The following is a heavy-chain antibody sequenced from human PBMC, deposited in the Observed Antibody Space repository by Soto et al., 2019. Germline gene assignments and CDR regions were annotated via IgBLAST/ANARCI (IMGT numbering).Heavy chain of an antibody. CDR3: ARDSNVRGIAAAAPLY. D-gene: IGHD6-13*01. CDR1: GGTFSSYT. Sequence: GASVKVSCKASGGTFSSYTISWVRQAPGQGFEWLGRIIPILGISIFAQKFQGRVTITADNSLCTAYMELSSLRSEDMSVYYCARDSNVRGIAAAAPLYWGQGTLVTVSS. J-gene: IGHJ4*02. V-gene: IGHV1-69*04. CDR2: IIPILGIS.